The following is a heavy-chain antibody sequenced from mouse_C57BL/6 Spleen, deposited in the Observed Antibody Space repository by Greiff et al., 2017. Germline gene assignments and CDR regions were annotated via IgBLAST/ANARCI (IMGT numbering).Heavy chain of an antibody. J-gene: IGHJ3*01. D-gene: IGHD2-4*01. CDR1: GFNIKDDY. CDR3: TTNYDYDGAY. V-gene: IGHV14-4*01. CDR2: IDPENGDT. Sequence: VQLQQSGAELVRPGASVKLSCTASGFNIKDDYMHWVKQRPEQGLEWIGWIDPENGDTDYASKFQGKATITADTSSNTAYLQLSSLTSEDTAVYYCTTNYDYDGAYWGQGTLVTVSA.